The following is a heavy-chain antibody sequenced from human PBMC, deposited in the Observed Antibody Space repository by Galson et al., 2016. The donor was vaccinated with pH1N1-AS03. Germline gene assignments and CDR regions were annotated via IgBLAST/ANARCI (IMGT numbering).Heavy chain of an antibody. J-gene: IGHJ3*02. CDR3: ARQKYCSGGSCFLYYDAFDM. Sequence: SGAEVKKPGESLKISCKGSGYKFTSYWIAWVRQMPGKGLEWMGIIYPGDADTKYSPSFQGQVTISVDTSLNTAYLQWSSLEASDTAMYFCARQKYCSGGSCFLYYDAFDMWGQGTLVTVSS. V-gene: IGHV5-51*03. CDR1: GYKFTSYW. CDR2: IYPGDADT. D-gene: IGHD2-15*01.